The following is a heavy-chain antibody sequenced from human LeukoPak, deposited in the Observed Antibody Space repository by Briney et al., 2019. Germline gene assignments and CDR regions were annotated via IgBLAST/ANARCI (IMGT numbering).Heavy chain of an antibody. V-gene: IGHV6-1*01. CDR2: TYYRSRWYS. J-gene: IGHJ4*02. Sequence: SQTLSLTCAISGDSVSGNSAAWNWIRQSPSRGLEWLGRTYYRSRWYSDYAVSVKSRITINPDTSKNQFSLQLNSVTPEDTAVYFCARAGENCFDYWGQGTLVIVSS. CDR1: GDSVSGNSAA. CDR3: ARAGENCFDY.